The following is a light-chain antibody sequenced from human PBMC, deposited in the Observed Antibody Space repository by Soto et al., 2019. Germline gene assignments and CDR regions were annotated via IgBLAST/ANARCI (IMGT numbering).Light chain of an antibody. Sequence: EIVSTQSPGTLSLSPGERATLSCRASQSVSSFYLAWYQQKPGQAPRLLLYGISYRATGVPARFSGSGSGTDFTLSISSLEPEDFAIYYCQQGSDWPPTYTFGQGTKLEIK. CDR2: GIS. V-gene: IGKV3-11*01. J-gene: IGKJ2*01. CDR3: QQGSDWPPTYT. CDR1: QSVSSFY.